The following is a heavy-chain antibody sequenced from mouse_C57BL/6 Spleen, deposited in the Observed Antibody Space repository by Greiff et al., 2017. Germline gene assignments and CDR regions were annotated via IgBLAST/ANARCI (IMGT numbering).Heavy chain of an antibody. CDR2: IYPSDSET. V-gene: IGHV1-61*01. CDR3: ARGFSTTVVATGYFDY. D-gene: IGHD1-1*01. Sequence: QVPLQQPGAELVRPGSSVKLSCKASGYTFTSYWMDWVKQRHGKGLEGIGNIYPSDSETHYNQKFKDKATLTVDKSSSTAYMQLSSLTSEDSAVYYCARGFSTTVVATGYFDYWGQGTTLTVSS. CDR1: GYTFTSYW. J-gene: IGHJ2*01.